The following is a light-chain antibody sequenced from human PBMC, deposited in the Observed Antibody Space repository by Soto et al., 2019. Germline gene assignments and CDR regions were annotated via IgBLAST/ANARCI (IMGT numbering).Light chain of an antibody. J-gene: IGLJ1*01. V-gene: IGLV2-14*01. CDR3: SSYTSSSTRLYV. CDR2: DVS. Sequence: QSVLTQPASVSGSPGQSITISCTGTSSDVGGYNYVSWYQQHPGKAPKLMIYDVSNLPSGVSNRFSGSKSGNTASLTISGLQAEDEADYYCSSYTSSSTRLYVFGTGTKVT. CDR1: SSDVGGYNY.